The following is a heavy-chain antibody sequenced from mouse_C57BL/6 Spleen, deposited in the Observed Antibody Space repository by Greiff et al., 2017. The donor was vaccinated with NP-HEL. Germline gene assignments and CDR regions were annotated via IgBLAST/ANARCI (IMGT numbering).Heavy chain of an antibody. CDR1: GYTFTSYW. CDR2: IDPSDSET. CDR3: ARSGNSLYWYFDV. D-gene: IGHD2-1*01. Sequence: QVHVKQPGAELVRPGSSVKLSCKASGYTFTSYWMHWVKQRPIQGLEWIGNIDPSDSETHYNQKFKDKATLTVDKSSSTAYMQLSSLTSEDSAVYYCARSGNSLYWYFDVWGTGTTVTVSS. J-gene: IGHJ1*03. V-gene: IGHV1-52*01.